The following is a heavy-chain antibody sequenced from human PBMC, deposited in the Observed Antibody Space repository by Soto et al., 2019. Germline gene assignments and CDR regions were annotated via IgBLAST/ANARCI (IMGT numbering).Heavy chain of an antibody. CDR3: AKDPNDDILAGYYRFGRY. CDR1: GFTFSSYC. CDR2: ISYDGSNK. J-gene: IGHJ4*02. D-gene: IGHD3-9*01. Sequence: QVQLVESGGGVVQPGRSLRLSCAASGFTFSSYCMHWVRQAPGKGLEWVAVISYDGSNKYYADSVKGRFTISRDNSKNPLYLQMNSLRAEDTAVYYCAKDPNDDILAGYYRFGRYWGQGTLVTVSS. V-gene: IGHV3-30*18.